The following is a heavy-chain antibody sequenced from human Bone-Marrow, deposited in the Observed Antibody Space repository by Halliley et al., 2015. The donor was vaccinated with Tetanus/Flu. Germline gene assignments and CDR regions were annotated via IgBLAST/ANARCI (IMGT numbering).Heavy chain of an antibody. D-gene: IGHD3-3*01. J-gene: IGHJ6*02. CDR3: ARDRVFEVVQYYYYGMDV. Sequence: QLVQSGAEVKKPGSSVKVSCKASGGTFSSYAISWVRQAPGQGLEWMGGIIPIFGTANYAQKFQGRVTITADESTSTAYMELSSLRSEDTAVYYCARDRVFEVVQYYYYGMDVWGQGTTVTVSS. CDR1: GGTFSSYA. V-gene: IGHV1-69*01. CDR2: IIPIFGTA.